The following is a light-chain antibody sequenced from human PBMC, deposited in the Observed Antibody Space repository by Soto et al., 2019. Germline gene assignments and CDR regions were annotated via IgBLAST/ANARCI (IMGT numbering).Light chain of an antibody. CDR2: RAS. Sequence: DVVMTQSPLSLPVTLGQPASISCRSSQSIVSSDGQAYLSWFQQRPGQSPRRLIYRASNRDSGVPDRFSGSGSGTDFTLQIDRVEAEDVGIYYCMQGTRWPPTFGRGTRVEIK. V-gene: IGKV2-30*01. CDR3: MQGTRWPPT. CDR1: QSIVSSDGQAY. J-gene: IGKJ1*01.